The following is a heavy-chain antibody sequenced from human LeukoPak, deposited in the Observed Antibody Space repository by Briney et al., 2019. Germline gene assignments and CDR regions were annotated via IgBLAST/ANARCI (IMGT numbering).Heavy chain of an antibody. CDR1: VGTFSSYA. CDR2: IFPIFGTA. CDR3: AGGRSSSSGHMDV. D-gene: IGHD6-6*01. Sequence: GASVKVSFKASVGTFSSYAISWVRQAPGQGLEWMGGIFPIFGTANYAQKFQGRVTITTDESTSTAYMELSSLRSEDAAVYYCAGGRSSSSGHMDVWGKGTTVTVSS. J-gene: IGHJ6*03. V-gene: IGHV1-69*05.